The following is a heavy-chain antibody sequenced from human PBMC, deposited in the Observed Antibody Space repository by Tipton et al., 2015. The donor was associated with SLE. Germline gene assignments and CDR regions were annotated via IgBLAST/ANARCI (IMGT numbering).Heavy chain of an antibody. J-gene: IGHJ6*03. CDR2: ITDSGRI. Sequence: PSLTCAVSGGSFSGHYWTWIRQPPGKGLEWIGEITDSGRINYNPSLKSRVTMSIDTSKNHFSLTLASVTAADAAVYYCARGLTYSSSSYYYYYYMDVWGKGTTVTVSS. CDR3: ARGLTYSSSSYYYYYYMDV. CDR1: GGSFSGHY. D-gene: IGHD6-6*01. V-gene: IGHV4-34*01.